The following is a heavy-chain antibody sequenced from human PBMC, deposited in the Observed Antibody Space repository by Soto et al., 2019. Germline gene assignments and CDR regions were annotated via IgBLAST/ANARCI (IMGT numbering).Heavy chain of an antibody. J-gene: IGHJ4*02. CDR2: ISVSGNII. CDR3: VRDTMRASAAASLDY. Sequence: EVQLVESGGGLVQPGGSLRLSCAASGFTFSTYEFNWVRQAPGRGLEWISYISVSGNIIKYADSVKGRFTISRDNADNSLHLHMSSLRVDDTAVYFCVRDTMRASAAASLDYWGQGTQVIVSS. CDR1: GFTFSTYE. D-gene: IGHD6-13*01. V-gene: IGHV3-48*03.